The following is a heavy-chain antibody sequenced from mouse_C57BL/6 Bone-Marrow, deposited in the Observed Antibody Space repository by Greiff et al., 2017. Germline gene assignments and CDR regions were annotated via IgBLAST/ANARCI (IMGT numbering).Heavy chain of an antibody. CDR2: ISDGGSYT. D-gene: IGHD2-5*01. J-gene: IGHJ3*01. Sequence: EVMLVESGGGLVKPGGSLKLSCAASGFTFSSYAMSWVRQTPEKRLEWVATISDGGSYTYYPDNVKGRFTISRDNAKNNLYLQMSHLKSEDTAMYYCARDYSNYRFAYWGQGTLVTVSA. V-gene: IGHV5-4*01. CDR1: GFTFSSYA. CDR3: ARDYSNYRFAY.